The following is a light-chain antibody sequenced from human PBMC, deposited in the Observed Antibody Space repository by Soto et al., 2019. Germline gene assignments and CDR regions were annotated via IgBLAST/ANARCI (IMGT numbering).Light chain of an antibody. Sequence: IVMTQSSATLSVSPGGRATLSCSASQSVSSRYLAWYQPPPGQAPRLLIYGASTRATGIPARFSGSVSGTEFTLTIGSLQSEDGAVYDGQQYYDWQITFGQGTRLEIK. CDR3: QQYYDWQIT. V-gene: IGKV3-15*01. J-gene: IGKJ5*01. CDR1: QSVSSRY. CDR2: GAS.